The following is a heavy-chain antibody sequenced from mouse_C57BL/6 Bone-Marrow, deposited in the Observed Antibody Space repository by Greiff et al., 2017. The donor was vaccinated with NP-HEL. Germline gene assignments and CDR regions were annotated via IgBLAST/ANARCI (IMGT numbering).Heavy chain of an antibody. J-gene: IGHJ3*01. CDR2: IWRGGST. CDR3: ARTSLAY. V-gene: IGHV2-2*01. CDR1: GFSLTSYG. Sequence: VQLQESGPGLVQPSQSLSITCTVSGFSLTSYGVHWVRQSPGKGLEWLGVIWRGGSTDYNAAFISRLSISKDNSKSQVFFKMNSLQADDTAIYYCARTSLAYWGQGTLVTVSA.